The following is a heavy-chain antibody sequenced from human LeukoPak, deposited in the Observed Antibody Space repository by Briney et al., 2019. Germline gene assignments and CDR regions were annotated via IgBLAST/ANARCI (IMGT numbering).Heavy chain of an antibody. CDR2: LYSGGGT. CDR1: GISVGSNY. CDR3: AREPPVTSCYDY. D-gene: IGHD2-2*01. Sequence: GGSLRLSCAVSGISVGSNYMTWVRQAPGKGLEWVSVLYSGGGTYYADSVKGRFTISRDNAKNTLYLQMNSLRAEDTAVYYCAREPPVTSCYDYWGQGTLVTVSS. V-gene: IGHV3-53*01. J-gene: IGHJ4*02.